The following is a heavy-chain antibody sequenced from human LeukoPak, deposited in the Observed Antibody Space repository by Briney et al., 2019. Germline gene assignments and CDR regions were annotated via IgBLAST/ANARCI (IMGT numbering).Heavy chain of an antibody. CDR3: ARDSDCSGILDY. CDR2: ITATSRHI. CDR1: GVTFSGYS. J-gene: IGHJ4*02. V-gene: IGHV3-21*01. Sequence: GGSLRLSCAAPGVTFSGYSVNWVRQAPGKGLEWVSAITATSRHIYYADSVKGRFTISRDNAKNSLYLQMNSLRAEDTAVYYCARDSDCSGILDYWGQGTLVTVSS. D-gene: IGHD3-10*02.